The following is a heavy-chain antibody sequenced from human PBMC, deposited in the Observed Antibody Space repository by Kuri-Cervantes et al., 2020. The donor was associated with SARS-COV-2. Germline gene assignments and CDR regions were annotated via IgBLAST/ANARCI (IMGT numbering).Heavy chain of an antibody. Sequence: GESLKISCEASGFTFSSYGMNWVRQAPGKGLEWVSYISSSSNTIYYADSVKGRFTISRDNAKNSLYLQMNSLRVEDTAVYFCARDFGYLDVWGKGTTVTVSS. CDR2: ISSSSNTI. CDR1: GFTFSSYG. V-gene: IGHV3-48*01. D-gene: IGHD3-10*01. J-gene: IGHJ6*03. CDR3: ARDFGYLDV.